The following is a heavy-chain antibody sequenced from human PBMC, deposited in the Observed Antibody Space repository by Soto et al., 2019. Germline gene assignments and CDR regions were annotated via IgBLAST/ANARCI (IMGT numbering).Heavy chain of an antibody. CDR3: SRDPREVVVDGKYYYYGTDV. J-gene: IGHJ6*02. V-gene: IGHV3-49*03. CDR1: GFTFDDYA. CDR2: IRSNAYGGTT. D-gene: IGHD2-15*01. Sequence: GGSLRLSCTTSGFTFDDYAMSWFRQAPGKGLEWVGVIRSNAYGGTTEYRASVKGRFTISRDDSKDTAYLQMNSLKTEDTAMYYCSRDPREVVVDGKYYYYGTDVWGQGTTVTVSS.